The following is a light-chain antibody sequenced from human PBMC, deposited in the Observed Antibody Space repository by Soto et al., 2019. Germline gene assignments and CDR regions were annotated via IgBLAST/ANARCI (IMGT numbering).Light chain of an antibody. CDR1: SSDVGGYNY. V-gene: IGLV2-14*01. CDR3: SSYTSSSTPRV. J-gene: IGLJ1*01. Sequence: QSVLTQPASASGSPGQSITISCTGTSSDVGGYNYVSWYQQHPGKAPKLMIYEVSNRPSGVSNRFSGSKSGNTASLTISGLQAEDEADYYCSSYTSSSTPRVFGTGTKLTVL. CDR2: EVS.